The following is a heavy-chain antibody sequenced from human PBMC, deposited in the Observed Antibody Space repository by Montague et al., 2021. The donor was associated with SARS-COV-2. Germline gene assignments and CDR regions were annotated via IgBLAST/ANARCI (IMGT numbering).Heavy chain of an antibody. J-gene: IGHJ6*02. V-gene: IGHV4-59*01. CDR2: IFRSRAT. CDR1: GDSISDYN. D-gene: IGHD1-14*01. Sequence: SETLSLTCTVSGDSISDYNWSWIRQPPGMGLEWIGYIFRSRATNYNPPLKSRVIISLDTSKSQFSLWLSSVTAADTAIYYCCRTSRGSRYFNRVDVWGQGTTVTVSS. CDR3: CRTSRGSRYFNRVDV.